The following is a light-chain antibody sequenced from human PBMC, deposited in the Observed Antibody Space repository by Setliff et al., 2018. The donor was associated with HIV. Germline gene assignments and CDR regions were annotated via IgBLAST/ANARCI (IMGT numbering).Light chain of an antibody. CDR2: IND. J-gene: IGLJ1*01. CDR1: ASNIGANT. CDR3: AAWDDSLNGFYV. Sequence: QSVLTQPPSASGTPGQRVTISCSGSASNIGANTVTWYQQFPGTAPQLLIYINDHRPSGVPHRFSGSKSGTSASLAISGLQSEDEADYYCAAWDDSLNGFYVFGTGTKVTVL. V-gene: IGLV1-44*01.